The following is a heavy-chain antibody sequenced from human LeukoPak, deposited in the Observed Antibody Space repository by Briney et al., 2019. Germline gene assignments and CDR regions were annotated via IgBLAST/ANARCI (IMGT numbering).Heavy chain of an antibody. Sequence: PSGTLSLTCAVSGGSISSSNWWSWVRQPPGKGLEWIGEIYHSGSTNYNPSLKSRVTISVDTSKNQFSLKLSSVTAADTAVYYCARGFGGSYSCDYWGQGTLVTVSS. V-gene: IGHV4-4*02. J-gene: IGHJ4*02. D-gene: IGHD1-26*01. CDR3: ARGFGGSYSCDY. CDR1: GGSISSSNW. CDR2: IYHSGST.